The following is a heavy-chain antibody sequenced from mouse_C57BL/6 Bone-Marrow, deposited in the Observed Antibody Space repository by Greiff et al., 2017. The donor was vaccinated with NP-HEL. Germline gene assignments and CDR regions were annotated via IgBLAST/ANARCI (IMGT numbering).Heavy chain of an antibody. CDR3: ASSYYYGSSWYFDV. D-gene: IGHD1-1*01. CDR2: ISNGGGST. J-gene: IGHJ1*03. Sequence: EVQLVESGGGLVQPGGSLKLSCAASGFTFSDYYMYWVRQTPEKRLEWVAYISNGGGSTYYPDTVKGRFTISRDNAKNTLYLQMSRLKSEDTAMYYCASSYYYGSSWYFDVWGTGTTVTVSS. V-gene: IGHV5-12*01. CDR1: GFTFSDYY.